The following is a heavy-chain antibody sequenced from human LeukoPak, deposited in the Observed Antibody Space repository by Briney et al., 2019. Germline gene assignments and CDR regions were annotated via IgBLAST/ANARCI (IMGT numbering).Heavy chain of an antibody. CDR2: INSDGSST. CDR1: GFTFSIYW. D-gene: IGHD4-17*01. CDR3: ARDRTTVTTFDY. V-gene: IGHV3-74*01. J-gene: IGHJ4*02. Sequence: GGSLRLSCAASGFTFSIYWMHWVRQGPGKGIVWVSRINSDGSSTHYADSVKGRFTISRDNAKNSLYLQMNTLRAEDTAVYYCARDRTTVTTFDYWGQGTLVTVSS.